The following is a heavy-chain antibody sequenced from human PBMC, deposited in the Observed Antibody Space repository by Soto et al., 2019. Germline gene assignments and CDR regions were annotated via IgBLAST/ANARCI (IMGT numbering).Heavy chain of an antibody. CDR2: IYSGGSI. CDR1: GFTVSNNF. V-gene: IGHV3-53*02. J-gene: IGHJ4*02. D-gene: IGHD3-16*01. CDR3: ARDGNGQRGSPH. Sequence: VQLVESGGGLIQAGGSLRLSCAVSGFTVSNNFMMWVRQAPGKGLEWVSLIYSGGSITYADSVKGRFTISRDGSMNMLYLQMNSLTAEDTAVYYCARDGNGQRGSPHWGQGTLVTVSS.